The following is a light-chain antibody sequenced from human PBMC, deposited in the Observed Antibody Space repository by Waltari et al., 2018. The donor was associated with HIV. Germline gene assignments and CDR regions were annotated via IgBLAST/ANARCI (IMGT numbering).Light chain of an antibody. CDR3: QQSYSPPYS. CDR1: QSITDC. J-gene: IGKJ2*03. Sequence: DIQMTQSPSSLFASVGDRVTITCRASQSITDCLNWYQQKPGTAPNLLICTASNLQGGVPSRFSGNGSGTDFTLTIRSLQPEDFATYCCQQSYSPPYSFGQGTKLEI. CDR2: TAS. V-gene: IGKV1-39*01.